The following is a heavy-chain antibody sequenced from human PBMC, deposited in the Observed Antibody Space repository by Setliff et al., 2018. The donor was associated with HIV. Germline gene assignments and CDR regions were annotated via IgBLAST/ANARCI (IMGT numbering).Heavy chain of an antibody. CDR2: VNPYSGNS. J-gene: IGHJ4*02. CDR3: TRDYWKVPDH. CDR1: GYTFATYD. Sequence: VKVSCKPSGYTFATYDINWVRQAAGQGLEWLGWVNPYSGNSGYAQKFHGRLTMTRDTSRGTAHMELRSLRSEDTAVYYCTRDYWKVPDHWGQGTLVTVSS. D-gene: IGHD1-1*01. V-gene: IGHV1-8*02.